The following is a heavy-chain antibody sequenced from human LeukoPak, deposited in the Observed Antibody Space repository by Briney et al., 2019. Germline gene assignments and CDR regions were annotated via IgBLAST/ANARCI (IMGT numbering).Heavy chain of an antibody. Sequence: GGSLRLSCAAFGFIFSSYTMRCVRQAPGKGLEWVSAITGSGSSTYYADSVKGRFTISRDNSKSTLDLQMNGLRAGDTAVYYCAKKTYYYGSNAYWSYYFDYWGQGTLVTVSS. D-gene: IGHD3-22*01. CDR2: ITGSGSST. CDR1: GFIFSSYT. J-gene: IGHJ4*02. CDR3: AKKTYYYGSNAYWSYYFDY. V-gene: IGHV3-23*01.